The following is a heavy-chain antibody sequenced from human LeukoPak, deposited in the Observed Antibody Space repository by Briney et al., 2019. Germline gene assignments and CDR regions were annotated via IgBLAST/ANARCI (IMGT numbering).Heavy chain of an antibody. CDR1: GYTLSSYW. CDR2: IKQDGSEK. V-gene: IGHV3-7*01. Sequence: QPGGSLRLSCAASGYTLSSYWTSWVRQAPGKGLEWVANIKQDGSEKHYVDSVKGRFTISRDNAKNSLYLQMNSLRAEDTAVYYCATNNWNYGFDYWGQGTLVTVSS. CDR3: ATNNWNYGFDY. D-gene: IGHD1-7*01. J-gene: IGHJ4*02.